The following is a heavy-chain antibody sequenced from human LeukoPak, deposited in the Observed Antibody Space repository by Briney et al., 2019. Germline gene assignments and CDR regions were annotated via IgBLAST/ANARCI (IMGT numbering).Heavy chain of an antibody. V-gene: IGHV4-4*07. D-gene: IGHD3-10*01. CDR3: ARDTYYYGSGTYYFNY. J-gene: IGHJ4*02. CDR1: GGSISSYY. CDR2: THTSGST. Sequence: PSETLSLTCTVSGGSISSYYWTWIRQPAGKGLEWIGRTHTSGSTNYNPSLKSRVTMSVDTPKNQFSLKLTSVTAADTAVYYCARDTYYYGSGTYYFNYWGQGTLVTVSS.